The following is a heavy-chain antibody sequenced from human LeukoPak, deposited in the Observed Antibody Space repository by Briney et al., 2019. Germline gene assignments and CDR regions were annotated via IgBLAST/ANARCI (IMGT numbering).Heavy chain of an antibody. V-gene: IGHV3-66*01. CDR3: ARDLEAANTYYFDY. D-gene: IGHD6-13*01. CDR2: ISSAGTT. J-gene: IGHJ4*02. Sequence: GGSLRLSCAASGFTFSSYAMSWVRQAPGKGLEWVSIISSAGTTYYADSVKGRSTISRDNSKNTVYLQVNSLRDEDTAVYYCARDLEAANTYYFDYWGQGTMVTVSS. CDR1: GFTFSSYA.